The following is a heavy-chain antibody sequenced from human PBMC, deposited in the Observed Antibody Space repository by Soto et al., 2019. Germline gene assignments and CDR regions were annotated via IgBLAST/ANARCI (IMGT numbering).Heavy chain of an antibody. D-gene: IGHD3-3*01. J-gene: IGHJ4*02. V-gene: IGHV4-59*08. Sequence: SETLSLTCTVSGGSISSYYWSWIRQPPGKGLEWIGYIYYSGSTNYNPSLKSRVTISVDTSKNQFSLKLSSVTAADTAVYYCAHTMAPRIIDYWGQGTLVTVSS. CDR1: GGSISSYY. CDR2: IYYSGST. CDR3: AHTMAPRIIDY.